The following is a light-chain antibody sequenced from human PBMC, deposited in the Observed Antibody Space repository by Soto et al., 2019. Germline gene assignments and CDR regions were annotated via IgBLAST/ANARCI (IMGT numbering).Light chain of an antibody. Sequence: EIVLTQSPCTLSWSPGETASLPSTSSHSVSSSSLAWYQQKPGQAPRLLFFGVSNRAAGVPDRLGGSGSGKDFRLSISRLGPGAFAAQYCQKDCGSPLVVGSGTKVDI. J-gene: IGKJ1*01. CDR1: HSVSSSS. CDR3: QKDCGSPLV. CDR2: GVS. V-gene: IGKV3-20*01.